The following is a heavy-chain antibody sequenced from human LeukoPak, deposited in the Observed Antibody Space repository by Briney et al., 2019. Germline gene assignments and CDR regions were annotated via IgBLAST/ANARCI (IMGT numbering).Heavy chain of an antibody. CDR2: ISPNTGAT. CDR3: ARVHVGSGWPRLYYIEF. D-gene: IGHD6-19*01. J-gene: IGHJ4*02. Sequence: ASVKVSCKPSGHLFLGHYLHWARQAPGQALEWMGWISPNTGATVYAQNFQDRVTMSRDTSIDTAYMDLSSLRSDDLAVYYCARVHVGSGWPRLYYIEFWGQGTLVTVSS. V-gene: IGHV1-2*02. CDR1: GHLFLGHY.